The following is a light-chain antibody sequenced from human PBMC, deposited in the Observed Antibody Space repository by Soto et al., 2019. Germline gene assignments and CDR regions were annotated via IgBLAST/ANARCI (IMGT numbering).Light chain of an antibody. Sequence: EIQITQSPSSLSASVRDRVTITCRASRSISNYLNWHQPKPGNAPXXLIYAASSLQSGVPSRLSGSGSGTEFTLTISGLQSEDSALYYCQQYQNLWTFGQGTKVDIK. CDR3: QQYQNLWT. V-gene: IGKV1-39*01. J-gene: IGKJ1*01. CDR1: RSISNY. CDR2: AAS.